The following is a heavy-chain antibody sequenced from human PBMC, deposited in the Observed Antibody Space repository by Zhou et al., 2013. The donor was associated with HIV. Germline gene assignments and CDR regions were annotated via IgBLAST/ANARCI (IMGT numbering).Heavy chain of an antibody. J-gene: IGHJ4*02. CDR3: ARGDRPVFGVVIPNYFTF. D-gene: IGHD3-3*01. V-gene: IGHV1-69*12. CDR2: IIPFFGTP. CDR1: GGTFSTYA. Sequence: QVQLVQSGAEVKKPGSSVKVSCKTSGGTFSTYAISWVRQAPGQGLEWMGGIIPFFGTPNYAQKFQGRVAITAAESTSTVFMEMSGLKFEDTAVYYCARGDRPVFGVVIPNYFTFWGQGALITVSS.